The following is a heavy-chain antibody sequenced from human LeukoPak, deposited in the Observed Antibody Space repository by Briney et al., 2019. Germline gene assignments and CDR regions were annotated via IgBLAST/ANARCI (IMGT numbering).Heavy chain of an antibody. Sequence: ASVKVCCRASGYTFTGYYMHWVRQAPGQGLEWMGWIIPDSGGTNSAQKFQGRVTMTRDTSISTAYMELSRLTSDDTAVYYCARLDPEYYYGSGSYIDYWGQGTLVTVSS. CDR2: IIPDSGGT. J-gene: IGHJ4*02. D-gene: IGHD3-10*01. V-gene: IGHV1-2*02. CDR1: GYTFTGYY. CDR3: ARLDPEYYYGSGSYIDY.